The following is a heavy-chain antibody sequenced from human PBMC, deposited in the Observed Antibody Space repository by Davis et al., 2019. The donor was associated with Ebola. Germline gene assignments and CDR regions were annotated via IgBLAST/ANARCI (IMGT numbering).Heavy chain of an antibody. J-gene: IGHJ4*02. CDR1: GYTFTSYY. Sequence: SVNVSCKASGYTFTSYYIHWLRRAPGQGLEWMGIINPSSGSTTYAHRFQDIVTMTRDTSASTVYMELSSLTFDDTAVYYCARSLVVTSLAYWGQGTLVTVSS. CDR3: ARSLVVTSLAY. D-gene: IGHD2-21*02. V-gene: IGHV1-46*03. CDR2: INPSSGST.